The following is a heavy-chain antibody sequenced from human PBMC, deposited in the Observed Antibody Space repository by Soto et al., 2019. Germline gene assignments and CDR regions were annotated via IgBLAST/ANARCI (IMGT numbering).Heavy chain of an antibody. CDR1: GYTFNAYY. J-gene: IGHJ4*02. CDR2: INPSNEIT. CDR3: VSQRTSVLTQAYFDY. Sequence: ASVKVSCKTSGYTFNAYYVHWARRAPGRGFQWLGWINPSNEITTFSEFFQGRITMTRDTSTNTVHMELNSVTASDTAVYYCVSQRTSVLTQAYFDYWGPGALVTVSS. V-gene: IGHV1-2*02. D-gene: IGHD2-8*01.